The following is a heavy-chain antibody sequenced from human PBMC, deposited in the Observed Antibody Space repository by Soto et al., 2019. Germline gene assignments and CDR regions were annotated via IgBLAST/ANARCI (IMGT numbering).Heavy chain of an antibody. CDR2: IWYDGSNK. V-gene: IGHV3-33*01. J-gene: IGHJ6*02. Sequence: PGGSLRLSCAASGFTFSSYGMHWVRQAPGKGLEWVAVIWYDGSNKYYADSVKGRFTISRDNSKNTLYLQMNSLRAEDTAVYYCARDPTYYYDEGYYYGMDVWGQGTTVTVSS. D-gene: IGHD3-22*01. CDR1: GFTFSSYG. CDR3: ARDPTYYYDEGYYYGMDV.